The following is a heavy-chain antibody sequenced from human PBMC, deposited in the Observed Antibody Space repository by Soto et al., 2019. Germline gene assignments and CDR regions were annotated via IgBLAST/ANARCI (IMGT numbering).Heavy chain of an antibody. CDR3: ARTGYSGSYWGGY. Sequence: GGSLRLSCAASGFTFSSYWMSWVRQAPGKGLEWVANIKQDGSEKYYVDSVKGRFTISRDNAKNSLYLQMNSLRAEDTAVYYCARTGYSGSYWGGYWGQGTLVTVSS. J-gene: IGHJ4*02. CDR2: IKQDGSEK. V-gene: IGHV3-7*03. D-gene: IGHD1-26*01. CDR1: GFTFSSYW.